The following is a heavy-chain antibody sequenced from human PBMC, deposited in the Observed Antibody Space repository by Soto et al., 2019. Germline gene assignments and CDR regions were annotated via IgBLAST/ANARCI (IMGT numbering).Heavy chain of an antibody. D-gene: IGHD2-15*01. Sequence: SVRVSCKASGGTFSSYAINWVRQAPGQGLEWMGGIIPILGTANYAQKFQGRVTITADKSTSTAYMELSSLRSEDTAVYYCAASSGGVYYYGMDVWGQGTTVTVSS. V-gene: IGHV1-69*10. CDR3: AASSGGVYYYGMDV. CDR2: IIPILGTA. J-gene: IGHJ6*02. CDR1: GGTFSSYA.